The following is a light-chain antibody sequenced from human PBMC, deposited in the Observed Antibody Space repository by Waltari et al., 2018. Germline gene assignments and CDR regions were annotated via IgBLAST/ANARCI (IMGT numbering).Light chain of an antibody. CDR3: SSYAGGSSLM. CDR2: EVT. V-gene: IGLV2-8*01. CDR1: SPDVEGYDP. J-gene: IGLJ3*02. Sequence: QSALTQPPSASGSPGQSITISCTGISPDVEGYDPVLWYQQHPGKAPKLLIYEVTKRPSGVPDRFSGSKSDNTASLAVSGLQAEDEADYYCSSYAGGSSLMFGGGTKLTVL.